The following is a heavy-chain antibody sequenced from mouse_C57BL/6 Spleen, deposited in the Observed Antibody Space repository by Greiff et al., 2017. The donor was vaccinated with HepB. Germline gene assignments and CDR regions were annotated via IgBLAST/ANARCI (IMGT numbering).Heavy chain of an antibody. CDR2: IYPGDGDT. D-gene: IGHD3-2*02. CDR1: GYAFSSSW. J-gene: IGHJ2*01. Sequence: VQLQESGPELVKPGASVKISCKASGYAFSSSWMNWVKQRPGKGLEWIGRIYPGDGDTNYNGKFKGKATLTADKSSSTAYMQLSSLTSEDSAVYFCARGAAQARGDYFDYWGQGTTLTVSS. CDR3: ARGAAQARGDYFDY. V-gene: IGHV1-82*01.